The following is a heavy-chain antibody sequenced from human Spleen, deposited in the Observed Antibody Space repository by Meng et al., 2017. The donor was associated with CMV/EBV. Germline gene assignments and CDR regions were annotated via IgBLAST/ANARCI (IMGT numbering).Heavy chain of an antibody. J-gene: IGHJ4*02. D-gene: IGHD6-6*01. CDR1: GFTFSSYA. CDR2: ISYDGSNK. Sequence: GESLKISCAASGFTFSSYAMHWVRQAPGKGLEWVAVISYDGSNKYYADSVKGRFTISRDNAKNSLYLQMNSLRVEDTAVYYCARDAYSSSSYFDCWGQGTLVTVS. CDR3: ARDAYSSSSYFDC. V-gene: IGHV3-30-3*01.